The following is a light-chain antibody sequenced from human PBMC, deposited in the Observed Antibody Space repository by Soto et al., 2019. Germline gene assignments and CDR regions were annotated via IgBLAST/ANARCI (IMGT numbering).Light chain of an antibody. V-gene: IGLV6-57*01. Sequence: NFMLTQPHSVSESPGKTVTISCTRSSGSIGSSYVQWYQQRPGSSPTPVIFEDNQRPTGVPVRFSGSIDSSSNSASLVISGLRTEDEADYYCQSYDTSNPLVFGGGTKLTVL. CDR2: EDN. J-gene: IGLJ3*02. CDR3: QSYDTSNPLV. CDR1: SGSIGSSY.